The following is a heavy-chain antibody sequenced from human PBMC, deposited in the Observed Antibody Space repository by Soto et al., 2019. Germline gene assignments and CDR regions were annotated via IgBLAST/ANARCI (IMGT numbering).Heavy chain of an antibody. J-gene: IGHJ2*01. CDR2: INHSGST. D-gene: IGHD6-13*01. CDR1: GGSFSGYY. Sequence: QVQLQQWGAGLLKPSETLSLTCAVYGGSFSGYYWCWIRQPPGKGLEWIGEINHSGSTNYNPSLKSRVTISVDTSRNQFSRKLSSVTPADTAVYYCARLQPSIAADWYFDLWGRGTLVTVSS. CDR3: ARLQPSIAADWYFDL. V-gene: IGHV4-34*01.